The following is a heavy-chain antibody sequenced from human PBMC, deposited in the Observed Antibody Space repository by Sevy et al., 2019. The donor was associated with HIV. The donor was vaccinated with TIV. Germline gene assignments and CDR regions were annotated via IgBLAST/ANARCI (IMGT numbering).Heavy chain of an antibody. V-gene: IGHV3-30*18. CDR2: ISYDGSNR. CDR3: AKDCFRELLFHYYGMDV. CDR1: GFTFSSYG. D-gene: IGHD3-10*01. Sequence: GGSLRLSCAASGFTFSSYGMHWVRQAPGKGLEWVAVISYDGSNRDYVNSVKGRFTISRDNSKNTLYLQMHSLRAEDTAVYYCAKDCFRELLFHYYGMDVWGQGTTVSVSS. J-gene: IGHJ6*02.